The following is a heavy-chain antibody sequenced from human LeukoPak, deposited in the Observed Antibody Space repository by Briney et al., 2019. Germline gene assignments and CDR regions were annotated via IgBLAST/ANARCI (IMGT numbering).Heavy chain of an antibody. V-gene: IGHV6-1*01. D-gene: IGHD2-21*01. J-gene: IGHJ4*02. CDR1: GDSVFRNSGA. Sequence: SQTLSLTCAISGDSVFRNSGAWNWIRQSPSRGLEWLGRTYYRSKWYNDYAVSVKSRITINPDTSKNQFSLHLNSVTPEDTAVYYCASFRSIAGFDYWGQGTLVTVSS. CDR2: TYYRSKWYN. CDR3: ASFRSIAGFDY.